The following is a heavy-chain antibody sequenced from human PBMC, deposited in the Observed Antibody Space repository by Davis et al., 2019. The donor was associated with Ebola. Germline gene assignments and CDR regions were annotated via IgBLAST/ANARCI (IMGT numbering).Heavy chain of an antibody. D-gene: IGHD1-20*01. CDR1: GDSVSFNSFA. Sequence: PSETLSLTCAISGDSVSFNSFAWNWIRQSPSRGLAWLGKTYYRSKWYSDYAASVKSRIIINPDTSKNQFSLQLNSVTPEDTAVYYCARERMIGTKEFDLWGQGTLVTVSS. CDR3: ARERMIGTKEFDL. J-gene: IGHJ5*02. V-gene: IGHV6-1*01. CDR2: TYYRSKWYS.